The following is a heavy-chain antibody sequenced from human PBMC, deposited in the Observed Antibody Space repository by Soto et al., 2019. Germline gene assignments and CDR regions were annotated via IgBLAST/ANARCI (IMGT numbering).Heavy chain of an antibody. Sequence: EVQLVESGGGLVQPGGSRRLSCAASGFTFSSHWLHWVRQAPGKGLVWVSRINSDGSTTNYADSVKGQFTISRDNAKNTVYLQVNSLRAEDTAVYYCARGGSGTFLLDYWGQGTLVTVSS. CDR1: GFTFSSHW. V-gene: IGHV3-74*01. CDR3: ARGGSGTFLLDY. D-gene: IGHD3-10*01. J-gene: IGHJ4*02. CDR2: INSDGSTT.